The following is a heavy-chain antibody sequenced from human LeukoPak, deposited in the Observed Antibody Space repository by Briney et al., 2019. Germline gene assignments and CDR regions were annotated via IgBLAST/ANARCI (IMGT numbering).Heavy chain of an antibody. J-gene: IGHJ4*02. CDR2: IYYSGST. Sequence: PSETLSLTCTVSGGSISSGDYYWSWIRKPPGKGLEWIGYIYYSGSTYYNPSLKSRVTISVDTSKNQFSLKLSSVTAADTAVYYCARVRVRYFDYWGQGTLFTVSS. V-gene: IGHV4-30-4*02. CDR3: ARVRVRYFDY. CDR1: GGSISSGDYY. D-gene: IGHD3-10*01.